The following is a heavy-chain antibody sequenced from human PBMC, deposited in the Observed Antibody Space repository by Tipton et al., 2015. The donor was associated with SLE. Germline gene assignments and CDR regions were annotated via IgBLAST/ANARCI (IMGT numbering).Heavy chain of an antibody. V-gene: IGHV4-59*01. J-gene: IGHJ4*02. CDR2: IYYSGST. CDR3: ARDRGAAPDY. D-gene: IGHD6-6*01. CDR1: GGSISSYY. Sequence: LRLSCTVSGGSISSYYWSWIRQPPGKGLEWIGYIYYSGSTNYNPSLKSRVTISVDTSKNQFSLNLISVTVADTAVYYCARDRGAAPDYWGQGTLVTVSS.